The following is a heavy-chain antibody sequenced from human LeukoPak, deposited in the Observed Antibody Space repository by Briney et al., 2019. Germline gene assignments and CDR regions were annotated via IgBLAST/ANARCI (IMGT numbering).Heavy chain of an antibody. V-gene: IGHV3-23*01. CDR2: ISGNGGST. J-gene: IGHJ4*02. Sequence: GGSLRLSCAASGFTFSGYAMTWVRQGPGKGLEWVSTISGNGGSTYYADSVKGRFTISRDNSKNTLYLQMNSLRAEDTAIYYCAKDLQGSSWYSPDQWGQGTLVTVSS. CDR3: AKDLQGSSWYSPDQ. D-gene: IGHD6-13*01. CDR1: GFTFSGYA.